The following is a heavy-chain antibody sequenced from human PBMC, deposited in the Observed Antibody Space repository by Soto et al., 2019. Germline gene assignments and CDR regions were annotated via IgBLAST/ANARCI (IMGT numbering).Heavy chain of an antibody. V-gene: IGHV4-39*01. CDR1: GGSISSSSYY. J-gene: IGHJ5*02. CDR2: IYYSGST. D-gene: IGHD3-16*02. CDR3: ARLGGSNIWGSYRPNLLAP. Sequence: SETLSLTCTVSGGSISSSSYYWGWIRQPPGKGLEWIGSIYYSGSTYYNPSLKSRVTISVDTSKNQFSLKLSSATAADTAVYYCARLGGSNIWGSYRPNLLAPWGQGTLVTVSS.